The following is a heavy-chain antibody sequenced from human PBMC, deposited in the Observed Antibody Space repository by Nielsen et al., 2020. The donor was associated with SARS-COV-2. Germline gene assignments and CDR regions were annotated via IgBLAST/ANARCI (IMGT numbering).Heavy chain of an antibody. CDR3: ARDDRRLRKGGMDV. V-gene: IGHV1-2*06. D-gene: IGHD6-25*01. Sequence: ASVKVSCKASGYTFTGYYMHWVRQAPGQGLEWMGRINPNSGGTNYAQKFQGRVTMTRDTSISTAYMELSRLRSDDTAVYYCARDDRRLRKGGMDVWGQGTTVTVSS. CDR1: GYTFTGYY. CDR2: INPNSGGT. J-gene: IGHJ6*02.